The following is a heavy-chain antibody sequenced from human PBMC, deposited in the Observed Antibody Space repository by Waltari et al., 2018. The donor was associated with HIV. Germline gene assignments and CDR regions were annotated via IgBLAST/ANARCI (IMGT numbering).Heavy chain of an antibody. J-gene: IGHJ6*02. V-gene: IGHV4-61*02. D-gene: IGHD5-12*01. Sequence: QVQLQESGPGLVKPSQTLSLTCTVSRGSISNGSYYWNWIRQPAGKGLGWIGGTHSNGNTNYNPSLKRRVTISVDTSKNQFSLKLSSVTAADTAVYYCARGRFEGYILYYYYGMDVWGQGTRSPSP. CDR2: THSNGNT. CDR1: RGSISNGSYY. CDR3: ARGRFEGYILYYYYGMDV.